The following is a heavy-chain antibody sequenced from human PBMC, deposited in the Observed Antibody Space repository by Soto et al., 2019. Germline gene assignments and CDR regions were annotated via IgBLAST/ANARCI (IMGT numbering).Heavy chain of an antibody. V-gene: IGHV3-9*01. Sequence: PGGSLRLSCAASGFTFDDYAMHWVRQAPGKGLEWVSGISWNSGSIGYADSVKGRFTISRDNAKNSLYLQMNSLRAEDTALYYCAKDNSGYYPTSFGFDYWGQGT. CDR3: AKDNSGYYPTSFGFDY. J-gene: IGHJ4*02. D-gene: IGHD1-26*01. CDR1: GFTFDDYA. CDR2: ISWNSGSI.